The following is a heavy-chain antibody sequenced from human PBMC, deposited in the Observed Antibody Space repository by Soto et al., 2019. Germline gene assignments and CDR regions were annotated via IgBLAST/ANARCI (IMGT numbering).Heavy chain of an antibody. J-gene: IGHJ4*02. Sequence: SATLSLTCIVSGGSISDENYYWAWIRQSPGKGLEWIGGVYYSGASSYTPSLMSRVTISVDTSKNQFSLKLSSVTAADTAVYYCARRVGSGWHYYFDYWGQGTLVTVSS. CDR3: ARRVGSGWHYYFDY. CDR1: GGSISDENYY. V-gene: IGHV4-39*01. CDR2: VYYSGAS. D-gene: IGHD6-19*01.